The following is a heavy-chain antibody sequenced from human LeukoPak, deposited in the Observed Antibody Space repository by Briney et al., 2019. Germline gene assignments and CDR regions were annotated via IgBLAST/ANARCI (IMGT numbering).Heavy chain of an antibody. V-gene: IGHV3-53*05. CDR2: IYSGGST. CDR1: GFTVSSNY. J-gene: IGHJ4*02. Sequence: PGGSLRLSCAASGFTVSSNYMNWVRQAPGKGLEWVSVIYSGGSTYYADSVKGRFTISRDNSKNTLYLQMNSLRAEDTAVYYCARSYCSGGSCYSAWGYYFDYWGQGTLVTVSS. D-gene: IGHD2-15*01. CDR3: ARSYCSGGSCYSAWGYYFDY.